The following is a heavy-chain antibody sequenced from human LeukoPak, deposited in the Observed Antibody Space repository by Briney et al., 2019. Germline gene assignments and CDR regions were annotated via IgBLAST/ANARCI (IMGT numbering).Heavy chain of an antibody. Sequence: SETLSLTCTVSGGSISSSSYYWGWIRQPPGKGLEWIGSIYYSGSTYYNPSLKSRVTISVDTSKNQFSLKLSSVTAADTAVYYCARQNGSITMIVVVITGSPKLNWFDPWGQGTLVTVSS. D-gene: IGHD3-22*01. CDR2: IYYSGST. J-gene: IGHJ5*02. CDR3: ARQNGSITMIVVVITGSPKLNWFDP. V-gene: IGHV4-39*01. CDR1: GGSISSSSYY.